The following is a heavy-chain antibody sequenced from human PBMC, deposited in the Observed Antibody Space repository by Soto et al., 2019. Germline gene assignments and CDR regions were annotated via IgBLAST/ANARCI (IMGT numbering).Heavy chain of an antibody. CDR1: GYTFIDYY. CDR3: ARPPGYISDWYYFDL. Sequence: ASVKVSCKASGYTFIDYYMHWVRQAPGQGFEWMGRISPRSGGTNYAQKFQGRVTMTWDTSLNTAYMELGSLISEDTAVYYCARPPGYISDWYYFDLWGQGTLVTVSS. J-gene: IGHJ4*02. D-gene: IGHD3-9*01. V-gene: IGHV1-2*02. CDR2: ISPRSGGT.